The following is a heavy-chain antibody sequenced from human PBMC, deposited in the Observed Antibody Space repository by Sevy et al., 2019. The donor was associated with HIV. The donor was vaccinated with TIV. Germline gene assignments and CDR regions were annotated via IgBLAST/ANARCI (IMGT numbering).Heavy chain of an antibody. Sequence: SETLSLTCTVSGGSTSTYYWNWIRQPPGKGLKSIGYISDSGFSNDNPSLRSRVTISIDTSKNQFSLRLTSVSAADTAVYYCARGGGRTDWGMDVWGPGTTVTVSS. V-gene: IGHV4-59*01. CDR2: ISDSGFS. J-gene: IGHJ6*02. CDR3: ARGGGRTDWGMDV. D-gene: IGHD1-1*01. CDR1: GGSTSTYY.